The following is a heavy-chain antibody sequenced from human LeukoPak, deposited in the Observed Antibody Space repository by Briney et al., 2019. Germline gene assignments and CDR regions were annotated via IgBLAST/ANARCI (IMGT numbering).Heavy chain of an antibody. CDR1: GGSISSGGYS. J-gene: IGHJ4*02. V-gene: IGHV4-30-4*07. Sequence: PSETLSLTCAVSGGSISSGGYSWSWIRQPPGKGLEWIGYIYYSGSTYYNPSLKSRVTISVDTSKNQFSLKLSSVTAADTAVYYCARLSFRGRREIDYWGQGTLATVSS. D-gene: IGHD1-1*01. CDR3: ARLSFRGRREIDY. CDR2: IYYSGST.